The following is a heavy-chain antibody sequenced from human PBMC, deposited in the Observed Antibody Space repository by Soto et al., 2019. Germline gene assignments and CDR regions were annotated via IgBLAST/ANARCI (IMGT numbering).Heavy chain of an antibody. V-gene: IGHV1-69*01. CDR3: AREDCSGGSCYSSYYGMDV. J-gene: IGHJ6*02. Sequence: QVQLVQSGAEVKKPGSSVKVSCKASGGTFSSYAISWVRQAPGQGLEWMGGIIPIFGTANYAQKLQGRVKITADESTSKAYMELSSLRSEDTAVYYCAREDCSGGSCYSSYYGMDVWGQGTTVTVSS. CDR2: IIPIFGTA. D-gene: IGHD2-15*01. CDR1: GGTFSSYA.